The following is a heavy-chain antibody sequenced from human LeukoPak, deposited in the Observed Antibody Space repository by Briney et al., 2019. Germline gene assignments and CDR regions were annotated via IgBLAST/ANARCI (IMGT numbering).Heavy chain of an antibody. CDR3: ARRYYDYVWGSYRPDAFDI. CDR2: IYTSGST. D-gene: IGHD3-16*02. Sequence: SETLSLTCAVYGGSFSGYYWSWIRQPPGKGLEWIGRIYTSGSTNYNPSLKSRVTISVDTSKNQFSLKLSSVTAADTAVYYCARRYYDYVWGSYRPDAFDIWGQGTMVTVSS. J-gene: IGHJ3*02. CDR1: GGSFSGYY. V-gene: IGHV4-59*10.